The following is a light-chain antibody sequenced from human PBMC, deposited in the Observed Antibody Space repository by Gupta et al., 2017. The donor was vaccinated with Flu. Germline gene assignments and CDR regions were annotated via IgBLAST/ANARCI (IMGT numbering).Light chain of an antibody. CDR3: QSYDSSLRGWDV. Sequence: TISCTGSSSNIGAGYDVHWYNQLPGSAPNLLIYGDNNRPSGVPARFSGSKSGTSASLAIAGLQAEDEADYYCQSYDSSLRGWDVFGSGTKVTVL. CDR2: GDN. J-gene: IGLJ1*01. CDR1: SSNIGAGYD. V-gene: IGLV1-40*01.